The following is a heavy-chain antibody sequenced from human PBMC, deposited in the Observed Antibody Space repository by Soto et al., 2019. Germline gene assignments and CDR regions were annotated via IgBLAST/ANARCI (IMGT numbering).Heavy chain of an antibody. CDR2: TRNKANSYTT. Sequence: EVQLVESGGGLVQPGGSLRLSCAASGFTFSDHYVDWVRQAPGKGLEWVGRTRNKANSYTTEYAASVKGRFTISRDDSKTSLYLQMNSLKTEDTAVYYCARLEYSSGWYVDYWGQGTLVTVSS. V-gene: IGHV3-72*01. CDR3: ARLEYSSGWYVDY. J-gene: IGHJ4*02. D-gene: IGHD6-19*01. CDR1: GFTFSDHY.